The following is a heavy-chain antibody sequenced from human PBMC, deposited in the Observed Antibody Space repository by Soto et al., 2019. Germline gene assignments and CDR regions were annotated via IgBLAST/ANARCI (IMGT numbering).Heavy chain of an antibody. CDR3: ARYYYDSSGYYYFDY. Sequence: SETLSLTCAVSGGSISSGGYSWSWIRQPPGKGLEWIGYIYHSGSTYYNPSLKSRVTISVDRSKNQFSLKLSSATAADTAVYYCARYYYDSSGYYYFDYWGQGTLVTVSS. CDR2: IYHSGST. D-gene: IGHD3-22*01. V-gene: IGHV4-30-2*01. J-gene: IGHJ4*02. CDR1: GGSISSGGYS.